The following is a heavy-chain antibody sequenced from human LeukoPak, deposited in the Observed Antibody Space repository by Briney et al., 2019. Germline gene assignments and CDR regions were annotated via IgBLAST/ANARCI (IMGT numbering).Heavy chain of an antibody. CDR3: ARDLGVVVVAAMVAESYYGMDV. V-gene: IGHV1-69*13. D-gene: IGHD2-15*01. CDR1: GGTFSSYA. Sequence: PVKVSCKASGGTFSSYAISWVRQAPGQGLEWMGGIIPIFGTANYAQKFRGRVTITADESTSTAYMELSSLRSEDTAVYYCARDLGVVVVAAMVAESYYGMDVWGQGTTVTVSS. J-gene: IGHJ6*01. CDR2: IIPIFGTA.